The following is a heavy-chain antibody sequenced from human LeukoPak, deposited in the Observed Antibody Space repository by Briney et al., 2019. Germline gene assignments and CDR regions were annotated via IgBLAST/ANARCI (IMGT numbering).Heavy chain of an antibody. D-gene: IGHD1-26*01. V-gene: IGHV3-74*01. CDR3: ARDQDGVGATIDY. CDR2: INTDGSHT. CDR1: GITFSRFW. J-gene: IGHJ4*02. Sequence: GGSLRLSCAASGITFSRFWMHWVRQAPGKGLVWVSRINTDGSHTSYADSVKGRFTISRDNAKNTLYLQMNSLRVEDTAVYYCARDQDGVGATIDYWGQGTLVTVSS.